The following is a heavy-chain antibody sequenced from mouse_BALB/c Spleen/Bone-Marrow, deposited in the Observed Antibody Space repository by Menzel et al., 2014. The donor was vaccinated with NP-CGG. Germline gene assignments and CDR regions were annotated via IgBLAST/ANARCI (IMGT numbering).Heavy chain of an antibody. CDR2: INPYYGGT. Sequence: VKLKKSEPELEKPGASVKKSCKASGNSLPGSKMNWVKQSNGKSLDGIENINPYYGGTSYNQKFKGKATLTVDKSSSTAYMQLKSLTSEDSAVYYCARSGGYYVYYAMDYWGQGTSVTVSS. CDR3: ARSGGYYVYYAMDY. D-gene: IGHD2-3*01. CDR1: GNSLPGSK. V-gene: IGHV1-39*01. J-gene: IGHJ4*01.